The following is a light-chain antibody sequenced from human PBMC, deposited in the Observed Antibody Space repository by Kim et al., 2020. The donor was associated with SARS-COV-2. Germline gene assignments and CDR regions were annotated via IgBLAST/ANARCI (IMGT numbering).Light chain of an antibody. CDR3: ATWDSSLRVML. J-gene: IGLJ2*01. Sequence: GQKVAISCSGSRSNIGNNYVSLYQQCPGTAPSLLIYEHTKRPSGIPDRLSGSKSGTSATLAITGLQTGDEAHYYCATWDSSLRVMLFGGGTQLTVL. CDR2: EHT. CDR1: RSNIGNNY. V-gene: IGLV1-51*01.